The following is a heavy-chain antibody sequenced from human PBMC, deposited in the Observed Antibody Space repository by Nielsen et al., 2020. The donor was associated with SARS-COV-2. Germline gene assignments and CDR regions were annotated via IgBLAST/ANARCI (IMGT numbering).Heavy chain of an antibody. Sequence: GGSLRLSCAASGFTFSGSAMHWVRQASGKGLEWVGRIRSKANSYATAYAASVKGRFTISRDDSKNTAYLQMNSLKTEDTAVYYCTRSPEYSSSWSYYYYYGMDVWGQGTTVTVSS. CDR3: TRSPEYSSSWSYYYYYGMDV. J-gene: IGHJ6*02. D-gene: IGHD6-13*01. V-gene: IGHV3-73*01. CDR1: GFTFSGSA. CDR2: IRSKANSYAT.